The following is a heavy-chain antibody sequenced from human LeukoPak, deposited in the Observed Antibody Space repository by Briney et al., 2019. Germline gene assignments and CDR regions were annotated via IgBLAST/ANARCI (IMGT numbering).Heavy chain of an antibody. CDR2: IYYSGST. V-gene: IGHV4-59*01. D-gene: IGHD4-23*01. CDR3: ARGDYGANQFAN. Sequence: SETLSLTCTVSGGSINSYYWSWIRQPPGKGLEWIGYIYYSGSTKYNPSLKSRVTISVDTSKNQFSLKVRSVTAADTAVYYCARGDYGANQFANWGQGTLVTVSS. CDR1: GGSINSYY. J-gene: IGHJ4*02.